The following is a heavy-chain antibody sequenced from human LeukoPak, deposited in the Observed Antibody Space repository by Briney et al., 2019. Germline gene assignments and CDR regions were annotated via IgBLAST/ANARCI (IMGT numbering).Heavy chain of an antibody. Sequence: GGSLRLSCSASGFSFSDYDMNWVRQAPGQGLEWVSAISGRSSHIYYGESVKGRFTISRDNAKNSLYLQMDSLGVEDTAVYYCGRAFPPLRTSSAGDLWGQGTLVIVSS. CDR3: GRAFPPLRTSSAGDL. D-gene: IGHD3-16*01. CDR1: GFSFSDYD. J-gene: IGHJ1*01. CDR2: ISGRSSHI. V-gene: IGHV3-21*01.